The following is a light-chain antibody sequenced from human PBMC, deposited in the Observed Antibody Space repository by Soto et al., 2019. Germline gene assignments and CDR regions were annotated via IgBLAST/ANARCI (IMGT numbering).Light chain of an antibody. V-gene: IGKV3-20*01. CDR2: GAS. CDR1: QSVSSSY. CDR3: QQYGSLWT. Sequence: EIVLTQSPGTLSLSPGERATLSCRPSQSVSSSYLAWYQQKPGQAPRLLIYGASSRATGIPDRFSGSGSGTDFTLTISRLEPEDFAVYYCQQYGSLWTFGQGTKVEIK. J-gene: IGKJ1*01.